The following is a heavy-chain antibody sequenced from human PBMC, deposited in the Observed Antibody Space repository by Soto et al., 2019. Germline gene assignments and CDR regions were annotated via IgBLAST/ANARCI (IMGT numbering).Heavy chain of an antibody. Sequence: SETLSLTCTVSDGSISSDSFYWAWIRQPPGKGLEWIGIIYYSGDTYYNPSLAGRLTMSVDTSNQFSLTLRSVTAADTALYYCARNQPQRYCSGGTCRPAYGMDVWGQGTTVTVSS. CDR3: ARNQPQRYCSGGTCRPAYGMDV. CDR1: DGSISSDSFY. V-gene: IGHV4-39*01. CDR2: IYYSGDT. J-gene: IGHJ6*02. D-gene: IGHD2-15*01.